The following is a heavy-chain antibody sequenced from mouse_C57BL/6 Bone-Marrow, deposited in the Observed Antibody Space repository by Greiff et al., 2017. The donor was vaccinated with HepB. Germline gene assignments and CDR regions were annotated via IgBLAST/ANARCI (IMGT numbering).Heavy chain of an antibody. J-gene: IGHJ3*01. D-gene: IGHD2-3*01. Sequence: VQLQQPGAELVKPGASVKMSCKASGYTFTSYWITWVKQRPGQGLEWIGDIYPGSGSTNYNEKFKSKATLTVDTSSSTAYMQLSSLTSEDSAVYYWGKESADDGYRFAYWGQGTWVTVSA. CDR2: IYPGSGST. CDR1: GYTFTSYW. V-gene: IGHV1-55*01. CDR3: GKESADDGYRFAY.